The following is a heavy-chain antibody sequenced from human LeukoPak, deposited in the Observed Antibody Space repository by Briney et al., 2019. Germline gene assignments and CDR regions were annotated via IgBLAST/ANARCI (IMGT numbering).Heavy chain of an antibody. CDR1: GFTFSSYA. CDR3: AKDPPGYSSGWPPFDY. D-gene: IGHD6-19*01. J-gene: IGHJ4*02. Sequence: GGSLRLSCAASGFTFSSYAMRWVRQAPGKALEWVSAISGSGGSTYYADSVMGRFTISRDNSKNTLYLQMNRLRAEDTAVYYCAKDPPGYSSGWPPFDYWGQGTLVTVSS. V-gene: IGHV3-23*01. CDR2: ISGSGGST.